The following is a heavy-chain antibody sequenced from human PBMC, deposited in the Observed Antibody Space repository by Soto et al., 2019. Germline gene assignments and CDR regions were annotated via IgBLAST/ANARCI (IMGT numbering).Heavy chain of an antibody. Sequence: GGSLRLSCAASGFTFSSYAMSWVRQAPGKGLEWVSAISGSGGSTYYADSVKGRFTISRDNSKNTLYLQMNSLRAEDTAVYYCAKDSLPYSSSSPYFDYWGQGTLVTVSS. V-gene: IGHV3-23*01. CDR3: AKDSLPYSSSSPYFDY. D-gene: IGHD6-6*01. CDR2: ISGSGGST. J-gene: IGHJ4*02. CDR1: GFTFSSYA.